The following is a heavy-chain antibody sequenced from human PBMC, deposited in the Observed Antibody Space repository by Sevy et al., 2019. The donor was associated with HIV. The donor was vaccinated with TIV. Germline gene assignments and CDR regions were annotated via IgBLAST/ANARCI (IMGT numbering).Heavy chain of an antibody. Sequence: GGSLRLSCAASGFTFNNYGMHWVRQAPVKGLEWVAVISYDRINKYYSDSVKGRFTISRDNSKNTLDLQMNSLRPEDTAVYYCAKDAGANMGPGIIPGDGMDVWGQGTTVTVSS. J-gene: IGHJ6*02. D-gene: IGHD3-10*01. CDR2: ISYDRINK. CDR1: GFTFNNYG. CDR3: AKDAGANMGPGIIPGDGMDV. V-gene: IGHV3-30*18.